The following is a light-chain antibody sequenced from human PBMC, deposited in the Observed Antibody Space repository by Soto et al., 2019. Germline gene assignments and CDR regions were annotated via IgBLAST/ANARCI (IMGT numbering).Light chain of an antibody. V-gene: IGKV3-20*01. CDR3: QQYNNWPLYT. CDR1: QSVSSSF. CDR2: GAS. J-gene: IGKJ2*01. Sequence: EIVLTQSPGTLSLSPGERATLSCRASQSVSSSFLAWYQQIPGQAPRVLIYGASSRATGIPDRFSGSGSGTDFTLTISRLEPEDFAVYYCQQYNNWPLYTFGQGTKLEIK.